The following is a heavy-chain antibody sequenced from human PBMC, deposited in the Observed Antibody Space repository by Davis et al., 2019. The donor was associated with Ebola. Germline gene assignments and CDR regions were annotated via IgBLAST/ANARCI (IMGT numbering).Heavy chain of an antibody. V-gene: IGHV4-61*08. CDR1: GGFVSSGGYS. CDR2: IYYSGST. CDR3: ARLPYGDYGVDY. D-gene: IGHD4-17*01. Sequence: SETLSLTCAVSGGFVSSGGYSWNWIRQPPGKGLEWIGYIYYSGSTNYNPSLKSRVTISVDTSKNQFSLKLSSVTAADTAVYYCARLPYGDYGVDYWGQGTLVTVSS. J-gene: IGHJ4*02.